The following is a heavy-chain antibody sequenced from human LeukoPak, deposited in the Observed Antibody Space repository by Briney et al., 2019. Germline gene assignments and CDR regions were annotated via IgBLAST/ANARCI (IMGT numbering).Heavy chain of an antibody. D-gene: IGHD6-19*01. Sequence: PSETLSLTCTVSGGSISNYYWSWIRQPAGKGLEWIGRLYTSGSTNYNPSLKSRVTMSLDTSKNQFSLKLTSVTAADTAVYYCAREVVVAGKGGFDYWGQGTLVTVSS. CDR3: AREVVVAGKGGFDY. CDR1: GGSISNYY. CDR2: LYTSGST. V-gene: IGHV4-4*07. J-gene: IGHJ4*02.